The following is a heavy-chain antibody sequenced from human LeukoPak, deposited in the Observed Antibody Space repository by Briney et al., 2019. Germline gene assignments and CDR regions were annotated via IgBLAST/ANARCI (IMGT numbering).Heavy chain of an antibody. V-gene: IGHV4-39*07. CDR1: GGSISSSSYY. J-gene: IGHJ4*02. Sequence: SETLSLTCTVSGGSISSSSYYWGWIRQPPGKGLEWIGSIYYSGSTYYNPSLKSRVTISVDTSKNQFSLKLSSVTAADTAVYFCARDHNSGNYPNYYFDFWGQGTLVTVSS. CDR3: ARDHNSGNYPNYYFDF. D-gene: IGHD1-26*01. CDR2: IYYSGST.